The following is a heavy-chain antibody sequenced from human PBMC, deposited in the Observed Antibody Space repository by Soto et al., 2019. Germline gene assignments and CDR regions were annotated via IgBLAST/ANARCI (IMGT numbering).Heavy chain of an antibody. D-gene: IGHD6-6*01. CDR1: GFTFSSYA. V-gene: IGHV3-30-3*01. Sequence: GGSLRLSCAASGFTFSSYAMHWVRQAPGKGLEWVAVISYDGSNKYYADSVKGRFTISRDNSKNTLYLQMNSLRAEDTAVYYCARDKAWGIGSSTLGGNWFDPWGQGTLVTVSS. J-gene: IGHJ5*02. CDR2: ISYDGSNK. CDR3: ARDKAWGIGSSTLGGNWFDP.